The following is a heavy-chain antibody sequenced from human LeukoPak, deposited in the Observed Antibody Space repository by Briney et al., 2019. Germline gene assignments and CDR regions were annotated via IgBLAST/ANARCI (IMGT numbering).Heavy chain of an antibody. D-gene: IGHD3-3*01. V-gene: IGHV1-69*05. CDR3: ARGAQFLGWSNNCFDP. J-gene: IGHJ5*02. CDR2: IIPIFGTA. CDR1: GGTFSSYA. Sequence: GASVKVSCKASGGTFSSYAISWVRQAPGQGLEWMGGIIPIFGTANYAQKFQGRVTITTDESTSTAYMELSSLRSEDTAVYYCARGAQFLGWSNNCFDPWGQGTLVTVS.